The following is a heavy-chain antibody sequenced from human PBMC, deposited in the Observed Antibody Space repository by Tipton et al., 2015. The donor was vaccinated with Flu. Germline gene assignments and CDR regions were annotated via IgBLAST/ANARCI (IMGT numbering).Heavy chain of an antibody. Sequence: TLSLTCTVSGGPISSHYWTWIRQSPGKGLEWIGDVYYSGITDYNPSLESRVSISLDKSKNQFSLNLNSVTGADTAVYFCARGWHYGSGNFWGTNRIFLYGVDVWGPGTTVTVSS. D-gene: IGHD3-10*01. CDR1: GGPISSHY. V-gene: IGHV4-59*11. J-gene: IGHJ6*02. CDR2: VYYSGIT. CDR3: ARGWHYGSGNFWGTNRIFLYGVDV.